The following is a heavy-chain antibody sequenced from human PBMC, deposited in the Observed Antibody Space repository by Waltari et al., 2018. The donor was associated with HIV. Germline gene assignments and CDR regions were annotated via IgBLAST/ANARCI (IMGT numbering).Heavy chain of an antibody. V-gene: IGHV1-69*12. CDR1: GGALSSYA. CDR3: VRDGGGYYDSRGYFGSFQY. J-gene: IGHJ4*02. CDR2: IIPIFDTT. Sequence: QVQRVQSVGGVGKPGSSVEIAYKDSGGALSSYALNWGRRVPGQGLEWMGGIIPIFDTTNYPQKWKGRVSIYADDHTATVYLELTGLKSEDAGIFYCVRDGGGYYDSRGYFGSFQYWGQGTSIIVSS. D-gene: IGHD3-22*01.